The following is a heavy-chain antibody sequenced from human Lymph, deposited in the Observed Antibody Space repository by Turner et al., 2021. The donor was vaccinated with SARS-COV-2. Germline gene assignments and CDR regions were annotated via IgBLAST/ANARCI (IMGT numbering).Heavy chain of an antibody. J-gene: IGHJ4*02. Sequence: QVQLVESGGGVVQPGRSLRLSCAASGFTFSSYAMHWVRQAPGKGLEWVAVISYDGSNKYYTDSVKGRFTISRDNSKNTLYLQMHSLRAEDTAVSYCGRPYSGSYSAYFDYWGQGTLVTVSS. CDR3: GRPYSGSYSAYFDY. CDR2: ISYDGSNK. V-gene: IGHV3-30*04. CDR1: GFTFSSYA. D-gene: IGHD1-26*01.